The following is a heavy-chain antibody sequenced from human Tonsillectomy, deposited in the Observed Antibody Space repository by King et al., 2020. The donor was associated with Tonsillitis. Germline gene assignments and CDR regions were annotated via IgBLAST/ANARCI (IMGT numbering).Heavy chain of an antibody. CDR3: ARDNGATVTTRFDY. J-gene: IGHJ4*02. CDR2: IYTSGST. D-gene: IGHD4-11*01. CDR1: GGSISSGSYY. V-gene: IGHV4-61*02. Sequence: QLQESGPGLVKPSQTLSLTCTVSGGSISSGSYYWSWIRQPAGKGLEWIGRIYTSGSTNYNPSLKSRVTIAVDTSKNQSSLKLSSVTAADTAVYYCARDNGATVTTRFDYWGQGTLVTVSS.